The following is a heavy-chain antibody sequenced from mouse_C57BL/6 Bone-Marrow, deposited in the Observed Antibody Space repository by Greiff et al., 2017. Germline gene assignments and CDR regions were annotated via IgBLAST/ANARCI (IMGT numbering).Heavy chain of an antibody. D-gene: IGHD1-1*01. Sequence: QVQLQQPGAELVRPGSSVKLSCKASGYTFTSYWMDWVKQRPGQGLEWIGNIYPSDSGTHYNQKFKDKATLTVDKSSSTAYMQLSSLTSEDSAVXYWALLKGYCDVWGTGTTVTVSS. V-gene: IGHV1-61*01. CDR1: GYTFTSYW. CDR2: IYPSDSGT. J-gene: IGHJ1*03. CDR3: ALLKGYCDV.